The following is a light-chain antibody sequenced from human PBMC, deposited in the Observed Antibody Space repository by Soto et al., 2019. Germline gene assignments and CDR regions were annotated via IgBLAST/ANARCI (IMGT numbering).Light chain of an antibody. CDR2: GAS. CDR3: HHYGSSPYT. CDR1: QSVSSSY. Sequence: EIVLTQSPGTLSLSPGERATLSCRASQSVSSSYLGWYQQRPGQAPRLLIYGASSRATGVPDRFSGSGSGTDFTLTISRLEPEDFAVYYCHHYGSSPYTFGQGTRWISN. J-gene: IGKJ2*01. V-gene: IGKV3-20*01.